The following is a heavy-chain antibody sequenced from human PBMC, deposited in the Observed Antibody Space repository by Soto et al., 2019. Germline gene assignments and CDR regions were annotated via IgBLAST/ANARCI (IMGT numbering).Heavy chain of an antibody. D-gene: IGHD1-7*01. J-gene: IGHJ4*02. CDR2: ISASGDNT. V-gene: IGHV3-23*01. CDR1: GFTFNRYG. Sequence: LRLSCAASGFTFNRYGMSWVRQAPGKGLEWVSAISASGDNTYYADSVKGRFTISRDSSNNTLYLQMNSLRADDTALYYCVKLRLELLYLDSWGRGALVTVSS. CDR3: VKLRLELLYLDS.